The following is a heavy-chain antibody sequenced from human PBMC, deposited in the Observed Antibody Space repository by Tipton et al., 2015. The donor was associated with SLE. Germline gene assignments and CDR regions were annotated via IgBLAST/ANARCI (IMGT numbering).Heavy chain of an antibody. CDR1: GFSFSSYY. CDR3: ARLFSPTPYGDYVYFDY. V-gene: IGHV4-59*08. D-gene: IGHD4-17*01. CDR2: AYYSGST. J-gene: IGHJ4*02. Sequence: TLSLTCTVSGFSFSSYYWSWIRQPPGKGLEWIGYAYYSGSTNYNPSLRGRITTSVDTSKNQFSLKLSSVTAADTAVYYCARLFSPTPYGDYVYFDYWGQGTLVTVSS.